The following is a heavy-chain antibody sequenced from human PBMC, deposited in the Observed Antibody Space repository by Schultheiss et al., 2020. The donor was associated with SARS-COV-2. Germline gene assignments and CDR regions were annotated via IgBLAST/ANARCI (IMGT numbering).Heavy chain of an antibody. D-gene: IGHD6-13*01. V-gene: IGHV4-38-2*01. Sequence: SETLSLTCAVSGYSISSGYYWGWIRQPPGKGLEWIGSIYYSGSTYYRPSLKSRVTISVDTSKNQFSLKLSSVTAADTAVYYCARLKGSSWYGGYYMDVWGKGTTVTVSS. CDR3: ARLKGSSWYGGYYMDV. J-gene: IGHJ6*03. CDR1: GYSISSGYY. CDR2: IYYSGST.